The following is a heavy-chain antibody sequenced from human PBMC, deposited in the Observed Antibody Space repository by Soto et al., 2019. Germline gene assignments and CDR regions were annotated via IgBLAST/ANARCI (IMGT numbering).Heavy chain of an antibody. CDR1: GGSIRGGCYY. V-gene: IGHV4-31*03. CDR3: AAVVVPAAYFDY. Sequence: SETLSLTCTVSGGSIRGGCYYWSWIRQHPGKGLEWIGYIYYSGSTYYNPSLKSRVTISVDTSKNQFSLKLSSVTAADTAVYYCAAVVVPAAYFDYWGQGTLVTVSS. D-gene: IGHD2-2*01. CDR2: IYYSGST. J-gene: IGHJ4*02.